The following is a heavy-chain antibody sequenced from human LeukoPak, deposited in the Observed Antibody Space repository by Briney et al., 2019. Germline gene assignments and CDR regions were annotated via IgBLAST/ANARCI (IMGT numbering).Heavy chain of an antibody. J-gene: IGHJ4*02. CDR1: GFTSNSNR. CDR3: ARVTYSSSWRV. V-gene: IGHV3-7*01. D-gene: IGHD6-13*01. CDR2: IKQDGSEK. Sequence: SASGSGFTSNSNRMSRLAPAPGLGLKWVANIKQDGSEKYCVDSVKGRFTISRDNAKNSLYLQMNSLRAEDTAVYYSARVTYSSSWRVWGQGTLVTVSS.